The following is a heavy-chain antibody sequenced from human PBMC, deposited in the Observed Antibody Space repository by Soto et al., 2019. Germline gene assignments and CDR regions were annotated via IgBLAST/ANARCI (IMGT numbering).Heavy chain of an antibody. V-gene: IGHV4-61*01. CDR3: ARVERGTATTVVDAFDI. CDR1: GGFVSSGSYY. D-gene: IGHD1-1*01. CDR2: MSHSGGT. J-gene: IGHJ3*02. Sequence: SETLSLTCAVYGGFVSSGSYYWSWIRQPPGKGLEWIGEMSHSGGTHFNPSLKSRVTISVDTSKNQFSLKMSSVTAADTALYYCARVERGTATTVVDAFDIWGPGTMVTVSS.